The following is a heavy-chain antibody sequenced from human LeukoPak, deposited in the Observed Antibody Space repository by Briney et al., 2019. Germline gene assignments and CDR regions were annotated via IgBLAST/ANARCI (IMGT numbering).Heavy chain of an antibody. CDR1: GFTFSSHS. D-gene: IGHD1-26*01. V-gene: IGHV3-21*01. CDR3: ARDLGGPTTRGYFDS. J-gene: IGHJ4*02. CDR2: ISSSSSYI. Sequence: GESLKISCAASGFTFSSHSMNWVRQAPGKGLEWVSSISSSSSYIYYADSVKGRFTISRDNAKKSLYLQMDSLRAEDTAVYYCARDLGGPTTRGYFDSWGQGTLVTVSS.